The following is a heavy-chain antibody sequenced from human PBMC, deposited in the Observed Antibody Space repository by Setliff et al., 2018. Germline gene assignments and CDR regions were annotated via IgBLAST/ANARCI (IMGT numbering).Heavy chain of an antibody. CDR2: IRDNLNKYST. Sequence: GGSLRLSCAASGFTFGDYYMDWVRQAPGKGLELVGRIRDNLNKYSTEYAASVKGRFAISRDNSRDTLYLQMNNLRVEDTAVYYCVRDPPGSGFAFESWGQGTLVTVSS. D-gene: IGHD6-19*01. J-gene: IGHJ4*02. CDR1: GFTFGDYY. CDR3: VRDPPGSGFAFES. V-gene: IGHV3-72*01.